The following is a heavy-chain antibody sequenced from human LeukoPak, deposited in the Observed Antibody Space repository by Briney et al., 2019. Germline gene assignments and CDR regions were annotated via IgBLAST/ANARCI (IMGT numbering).Heavy chain of an antibody. D-gene: IGHD3-22*01. V-gene: IGHV3-23*01. Sequence: GGSLRLSCAASGFTFSSYAMSWVRQAPGKGLEWVSAISGSGGSTYYADSVKGRFTISRDNSKNTLYLQMNSLRAEDTAVYYCAKDHDSGGYYSNDYFDYWGQGTLVTVSS. CDR3: AKDHDSGGYYSNDYFDY. J-gene: IGHJ4*02. CDR2: ISGSGGST. CDR1: GFTFSSYA.